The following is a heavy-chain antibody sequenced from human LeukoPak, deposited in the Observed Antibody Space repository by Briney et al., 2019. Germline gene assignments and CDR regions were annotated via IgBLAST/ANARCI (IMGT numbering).Heavy chain of an antibody. CDR2: ISAYNGNT. CDR3: ARGNDYGDYPPRPYGMDV. V-gene: IGHV1-18*01. D-gene: IGHD4-17*01. J-gene: IGHJ6*02. CDR1: GYTFTSYG. Sequence: ASVKVSCKASGYTFTSYGISWVRQAPGQGLEWMGWISAYNGNTNYAQKLQGRVTMTTDTSTSTAYMELRSLRSDDTAVYYCARGNDYGDYPPRPYGMDVWGQGTTVTVSS.